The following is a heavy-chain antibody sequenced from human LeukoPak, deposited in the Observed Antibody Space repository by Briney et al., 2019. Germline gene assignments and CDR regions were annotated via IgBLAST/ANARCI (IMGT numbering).Heavy chain of an antibody. V-gene: IGHV4-39*01. CDR3: ARQRCSGGNCCSRATCFDP. CDR1: GGSISSTSNY. D-gene: IGHD2-15*01. CDR2: IFHTGHT. Sequence: SETLSLTCTVSGGSISSTSNYWAWIRQPPGKGLEWVGNIFHTGHTYSKSSLKSRVTISVDASNNQFSLKLSSVTAADTAVYFCARQRCSGGNCCSRATCFDPWGQGLLVTVSS. J-gene: IGHJ5*02.